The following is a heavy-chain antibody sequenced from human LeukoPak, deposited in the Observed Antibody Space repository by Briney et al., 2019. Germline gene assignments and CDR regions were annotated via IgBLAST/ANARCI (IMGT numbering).Heavy chain of an antibody. J-gene: IGHJ6*03. CDR2: IIPIFGTA. V-gene: IGHV1-69*13. CDR3: ARGLRCSSTSCYTSFYYYYYMDV. Sequence: ASVKVSCKASGGTFSSYAISWVRQAPGQGLEWMGGIIPIFGTANYAQKFQGRVTITADESTSTAYMELSSLRSEDTAVYYCARGLRCSSTSCYTSFYYYYYMDVWGKGTTVTVSS. D-gene: IGHD2-2*02. CDR1: GGTFSSYA.